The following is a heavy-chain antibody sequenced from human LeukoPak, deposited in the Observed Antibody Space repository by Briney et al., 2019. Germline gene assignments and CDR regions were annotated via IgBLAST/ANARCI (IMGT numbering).Heavy chain of an antibody. CDR1: GFTFSNYW. CDR2: LNGDGTNI. D-gene: IGHD2/OR15-2a*01. Sequence: PGGSLRLSCVASGFTFSNYWMQWVRQVPGKGLVWVSRLNGDGTNIIYADSVKGRLTISRDNSKNTLYLQMNSLRAEDTAVYYCAREGPRGNSQFDYWGQGTLVTVSS. CDR3: AREGPRGNSQFDY. V-gene: IGHV3-74*01. J-gene: IGHJ4*02.